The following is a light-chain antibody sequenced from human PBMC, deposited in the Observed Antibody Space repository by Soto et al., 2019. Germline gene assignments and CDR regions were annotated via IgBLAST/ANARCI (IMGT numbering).Light chain of an antibody. CDR1: QSVSSY. Sequence: EIVLTQSPATLSLSPGERATLSCRASQSVSSYLAWYQQKPGQAPRLLIYDTSNRATGIPARFSGSGSGTDFTLTIRSLEPEDFALYYCQERNIWPLTFGGGTRVEIK. CDR2: DTS. CDR3: QERNIWPLT. J-gene: IGKJ4*01. V-gene: IGKV3-11*01.